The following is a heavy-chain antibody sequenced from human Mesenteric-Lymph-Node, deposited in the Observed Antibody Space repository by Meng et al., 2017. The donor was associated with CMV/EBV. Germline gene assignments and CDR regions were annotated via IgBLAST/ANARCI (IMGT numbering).Heavy chain of an antibody. CDR1: GFTVSSNY. CDR2: IYDGVST. CDR3: ARKYSSSWHLDAFDA. J-gene: IGHJ3*01. D-gene: IGHD2-2*01. Sequence: GESLKISCAASGFTVSSNYINWVRQAPGKGLEWISVIYDGVSTYYADSVKGRFTISRDNSKNTVYLQMNSLRAEDTAVYYCARKYSSSWHLDAFDAWGQGTMVTVSS. V-gene: IGHV3-53*01.